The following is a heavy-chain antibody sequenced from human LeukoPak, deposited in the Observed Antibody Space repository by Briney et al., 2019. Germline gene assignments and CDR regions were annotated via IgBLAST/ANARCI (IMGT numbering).Heavy chain of an antibody. CDR3: AKESCTNGVCYILPGMDV. V-gene: IGHV3-23*01. D-gene: IGHD2-8*01. Sequence: RTGGSLRLSCAASGFTFSSYAMSWVRQAPGKGLEWVSAISGSGGSTYYADSVKGRFTISRDNSKNTLYLQMNSLRAEDTAVYYCAKESCTNGVCYILPGMDVWGQGTTVTVSS. J-gene: IGHJ6*02. CDR2: ISGSGGST. CDR1: GFTFSSYA.